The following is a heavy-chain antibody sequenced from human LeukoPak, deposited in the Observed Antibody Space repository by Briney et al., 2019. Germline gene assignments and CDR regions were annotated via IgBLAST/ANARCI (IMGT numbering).Heavy chain of an antibody. CDR1: GYTFTGYY. CDR2: INPNSGGT. D-gene: IGHD1-26*01. Sequence: ASVKVSCKASGYTFTGYYMHWVRQAPGQGLEWMGWINPNSGGTNYAQKFQGRVTMTRDTSISTAYVELSRLRSDDTAVYYCARAPLGIVGATKPNFDYWGQGTLVTVSS. CDR3: ARAPLGIVGATKPNFDY. V-gene: IGHV1-2*02. J-gene: IGHJ4*02.